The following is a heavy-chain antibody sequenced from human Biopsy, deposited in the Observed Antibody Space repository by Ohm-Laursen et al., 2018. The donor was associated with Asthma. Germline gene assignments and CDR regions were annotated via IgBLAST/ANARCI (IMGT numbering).Heavy chain of an antibody. CDR1: GGSMSSSSYY. V-gene: IGHV4-39*01. Sequence: SQTLSLTCTVSGGSMSSSSYYWGWIRQPPGKGLEWKGSISYTGGAYHNPSLKSRVTIPVDTSKNHFSLKLSSVTAADTAVYYCARQKLAAAEGPFDLWGQGTMVTVSS. D-gene: IGHD6-13*01. CDR2: ISYTGGA. J-gene: IGHJ3*01. CDR3: ARQKLAAAEGPFDL.